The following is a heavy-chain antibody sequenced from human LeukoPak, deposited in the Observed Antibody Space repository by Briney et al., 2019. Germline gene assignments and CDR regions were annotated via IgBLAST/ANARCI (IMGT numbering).Heavy chain of an antibody. D-gene: IGHD2-2*01. V-gene: IGHV4-4*07. CDR1: GVSISSYY. J-gene: IGHJ4*02. CDR3: ARASYCSSTSCQVDY. Sequence: SETLSLTCTVSGVSISSYYWTWIRQPAGKGPEWIGRIYTSGSTSYNPSLKSRVTMSVDTSKNQSSLRLSSVTAADTAVYYCARASYCSSTSCQVDYWGQGTLVTVSS. CDR2: IYTSGST.